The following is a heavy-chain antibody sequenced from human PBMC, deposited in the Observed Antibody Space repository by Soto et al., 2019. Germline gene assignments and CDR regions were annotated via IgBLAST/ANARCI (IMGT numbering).Heavy chain of an antibody. CDR1: GGTFSSYT. CDR3: ARALRYSSSYPVYYYMDV. CDR2: IIPILGIA. Sequence: QVQLVQSGAEVKKPGSSVKVSCKASGGTFSSYTISWVRQAPGQGLEWMGRIIPILGIANYAQKFQGRVTITAYKSTSTAYMELSSMRSEDTAVYYCARALRYSSSYPVYYYMDVWGKGTTVTVSS. V-gene: IGHV1-69*02. J-gene: IGHJ6*03. D-gene: IGHD6-13*01.